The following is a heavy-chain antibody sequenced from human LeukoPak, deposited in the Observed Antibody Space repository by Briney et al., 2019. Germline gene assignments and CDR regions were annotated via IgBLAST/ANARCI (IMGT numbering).Heavy chain of an antibody. Sequence: GGSLRLSCAASGFTFINAWMTWVRQAPGKGLEWVSGISGSGGSTYHADSVKGRFTISRDNSKNTLYLQMNSLRAEDTAVYYCAKDHWYYFDYWGQGTLVTVSS. V-gene: IGHV3-23*01. J-gene: IGHJ4*02. CDR3: AKDHWYYFDY. CDR1: GFTFINAW. CDR2: ISGSGGST.